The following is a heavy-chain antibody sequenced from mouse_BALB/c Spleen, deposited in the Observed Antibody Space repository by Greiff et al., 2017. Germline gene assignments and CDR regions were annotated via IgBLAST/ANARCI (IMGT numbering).Heavy chain of an antibody. CDR1: GFTFSNYW. CDR3: TRPDYYRYDVAY. Sequence: EVMLVESGGGLVQPGGSMKLSCVASGFTFSNYWMNWVRQSPEKGLEWVAEIRLKSNNYATHYAESVKGRFTISRDDSKSSVYLQMNNLRAEDTGIYYCTRPDYYRYDVAYWGQGTLVTVSA. CDR2: IRLKSNNYAT. J-gene: IGHJ3*01. V-gene: IGHV6-6*02. D-gene: IGHD2-14*01.